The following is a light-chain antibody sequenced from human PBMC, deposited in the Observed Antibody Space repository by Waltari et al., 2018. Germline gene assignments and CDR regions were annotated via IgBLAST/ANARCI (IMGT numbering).Light chain of an antibody. CDR1: SGSIASHT. CDR3: QSYDDTHQV. V-gene: IGLV6-57*03. Sequence: NFMLTQPHSVSESPGKTVIISCTRSSGSIASHTVQWYPQRPGSAPTTVIYEDNQRPSGVPDRFSGSIDRSSNSASLTISGLKTEDEADYYCQSYDDTHQVFGGGTKLTVL. J-gene: IGLJ3*02. CDR2: EDN.